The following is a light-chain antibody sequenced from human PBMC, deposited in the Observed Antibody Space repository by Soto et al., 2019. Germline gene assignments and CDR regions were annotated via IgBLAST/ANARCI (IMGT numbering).Light chain of an antibody. CDR3: MQGTHWPYT. Sequence: DVVMTPSPLSLPVTLGQPASISCRSSQSLVHSEGKTFLNWLQQRPGQSPRPLIYEVSNRDSGVPDRFSGSGSGTDFTLRISRVEAEDVGVYYCMQGTHWPYTFGQGTNLEIQ. CDR2: EVS. V-gene: IGKV2-30*02. J-gene: IGKJ2*01. CDR1: QSLVHSEGKTF.